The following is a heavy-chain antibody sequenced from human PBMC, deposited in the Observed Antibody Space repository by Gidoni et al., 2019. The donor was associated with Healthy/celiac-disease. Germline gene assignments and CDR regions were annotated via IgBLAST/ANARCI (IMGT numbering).Heavy chain of an antibody. CDR2: ISSSSSYI. Sequence: EVQLVESGGGLVKPGGSLSPSGAASGSTFSSYSMNWVRQAPGKGLEWVSSISSSSSYIYYADSVKGRFTISRDNAKNSLYLQMNSLRAEDTAVYYCARELGYCSSTSCSDPVDYWGQGTLVTVSS. J-gene: IGHJ4*02. V-gene: IGHV3-21*01. D-gene: IGHD2-2*01. CDR3: ARELGYCSSTSCSDPVDY. CDR1: GSTFSSYS.